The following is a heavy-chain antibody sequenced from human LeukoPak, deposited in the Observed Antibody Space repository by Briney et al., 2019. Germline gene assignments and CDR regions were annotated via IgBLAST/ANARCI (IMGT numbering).Heavy chain of an antibody. Sequence: GESLKISCKGSGYKFTNYWIGWVRQMPGKGLEWMGTIYPGDSDTRYSPSFQGQVTFSADKSISTAYLQWSSLKASDTGIYYCARYYNSGYYFEFWGQGTLVTVSS. J-gene: IGHJ4*02. D-gene: IGHD3-22*01. CDR3: ARYYNSGYYFEF. V-gene: IGHV5-51*01. CDR1: GYKFTNYW. CDR2: IYPGDSDT.